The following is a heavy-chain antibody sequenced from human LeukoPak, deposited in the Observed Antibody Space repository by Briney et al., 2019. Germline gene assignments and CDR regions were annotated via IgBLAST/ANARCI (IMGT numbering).Heavy chain of an antibody. CDR3: ATDRWGFFNY. V-gene: IGHV3-74*01. D-gene: IGHD3-3*01. CDR2: IKTDGSST. J-gene: IGHJ4*02. Sequence: GGSLRLSCAASGFSFSSYWMHWVRQAPGKGLVCVSRIKTDGSSTSYADSVKGRFTISRDNAKNSLYLQMNSLRAEDTAFYYCATDRWGFFNYWGQGTLVTVSS. CDR1: GFSFSSYW.